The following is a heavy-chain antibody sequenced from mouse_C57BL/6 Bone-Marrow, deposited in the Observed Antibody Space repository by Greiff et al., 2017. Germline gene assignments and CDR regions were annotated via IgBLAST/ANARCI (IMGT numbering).Heavy chain of an antibody. J-gene: IGHJ3*01. CDR2: IWWDGDK. V-gene: IGHV8-8*01. CDR3: ARKWGTGTSWFAY. D-gene: IGHD4-1*01. Sequence: QVTLKVSGPGILQPSQTLSLTCSFSGFSLSTFGMGVGWIRQPSGKGLEWLAPIWWDGDKYPKPALKRWPTFSKDTSKNQVFLKIANVDTADTATYYCARKWGTGTSWFAYWGQGTLVTVSA. CDR1: GFSLSTFGMG.